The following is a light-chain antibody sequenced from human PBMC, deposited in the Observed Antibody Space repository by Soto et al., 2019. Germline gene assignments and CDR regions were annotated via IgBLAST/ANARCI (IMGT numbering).Light chain of an antibody. CDR1: QSVSSD. J-gene: IGKJ1*01. CDR3: QQYNNSPWT. CDR2: GAS. Sequence: EILMTQSPSTLAVSPGERATLSCRASQSVSSDLAWYQQKPGQAPRLPIYGASTRATGIPARFSGSGSGTESTLTISSLQSEDFEVYYCQQYNNSPWTFGQGTKVDIK. V-gene: IGKV3-15*01.